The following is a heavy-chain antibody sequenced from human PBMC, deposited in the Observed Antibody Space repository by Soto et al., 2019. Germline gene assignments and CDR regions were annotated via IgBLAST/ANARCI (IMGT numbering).Heavy chain of an antibody. CDR3: ARVAGDYSYGMDV. D-gene: IGHD6-19*01. Sequence: QVQLVQSGAEVKKPGSSVKVSCKASGGTFSSYTISWVRQAPGQGLEWMGRIIPILGIANYAQKFQGRVTITADKSTSKAYVELSSMRSEDTAVYYCARVAGDYSYGMDVWGQGTTVTVSS. CDR1: GGTFSSYT. CDR2: IIPILGIA. V-gene: IGHV1-69*02. J-gene: IGHJ6*02.